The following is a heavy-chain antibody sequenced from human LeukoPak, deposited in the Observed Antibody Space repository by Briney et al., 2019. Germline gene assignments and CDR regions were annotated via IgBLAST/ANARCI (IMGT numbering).Heavy chain of an antibody. CDR3: ARGLSNTMIVVVTLPFDY. Sequence: ASVKVSCKASGYTFTSYDINWVRQATGQGLEWMGWMNPNSGNTGYAQKFQGRVTMTRNTSISTAYMELSSLRSEDTAVYYCARGLSNTMIVVVTLPFDYWGQGTLVTVSS. D-gene: IGHD3-22*01. CDR1: GYTFTSYD. V-gene: IGHV1-8*01. J-gene: IGHJ4*02. CDR2: MNPNSGNT.